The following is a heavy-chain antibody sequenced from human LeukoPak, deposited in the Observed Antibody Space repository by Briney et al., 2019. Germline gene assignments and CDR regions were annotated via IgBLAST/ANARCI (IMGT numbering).Heavy chain of an antibody. V-gene: IGHV4-39*01. D-gene: IGHD2-21*01. CDR3: ARQMAGGFVVVILNWIDP. CDR1: GGSISSSSFS. Sequence: SETLSLTCTVSGGSISSSSFSWGWIRQPPGKGLEWIGTVYYSGSTYYNPSPKSRVTISVDTSKNQFSLNLTSVTAADTAVYYCARQMAGGFVVVILNWIDPWGQGTLVTVSS. J-gene: IGHJ5*02. CDR2: VYYSGST.